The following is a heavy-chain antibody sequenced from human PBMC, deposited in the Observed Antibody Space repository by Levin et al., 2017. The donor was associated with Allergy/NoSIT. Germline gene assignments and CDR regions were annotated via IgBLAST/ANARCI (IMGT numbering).Heavy chain of an antibody. D-gene: IGHD3-10*01. CDR1: GFTFDDYA. Sequence: GGSLRLSCAASGFTFDDYAMHWVRQAPGKGLEWVSGISWNSGSIGYADSVKGRFTISRDNAKNSLYLQMNSLRAEDTALYYCAKDINGYYYGSGSYEKYFDYWGQGTLVTVSS. J-gene: IGHJ4*02. CDR3: AKDINGYYYGSGSYEKYFDY. CDR2: ISWNSGSI. V-gene: IGHV3-9*01.